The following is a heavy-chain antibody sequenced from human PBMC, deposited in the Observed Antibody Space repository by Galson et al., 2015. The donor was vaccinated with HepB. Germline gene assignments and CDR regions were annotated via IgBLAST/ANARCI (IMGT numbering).Heavy chain of an antibody. CDR3: ARGSEDNYGSFDY. Sequence: PLSLTCTVSGGSLGSGGYYWSWIRQHPGKGLEWIGYTHYSGSTYYNPSLRGRLTISEGMSKNQSSLKLSSVTAADTAIDYCARGSEDNYGSFDYWGQGTLVTVSS. CDR1: GGSLGSGGYY. V-gene: IGHV4-31*03. J-gene: IGHJ4*02. CDR2: THYSGST. D-gene: IGHD3-10*01.